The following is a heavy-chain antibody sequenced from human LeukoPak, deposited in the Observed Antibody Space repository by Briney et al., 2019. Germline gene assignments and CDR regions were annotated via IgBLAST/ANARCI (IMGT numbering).Heavy chain of an antibody. Sequence: GGPLRLSCTASGFTFNTYAVHWVRQAPGEGRPWVALISYDGTNKYYPDSVKGRFTISRDNSKNTLYLQMSSLRVEDTAVYYCARDRAPYYSYSGMAVWGQGTAVTVSS. CDR1: GFTFNTYA. CDR2: ISYDGTNK. CDR3: ARDRAPYYSYSGMAV. J-gene: IGHJ6*02. V-gene: IGHV3-30*03. D-gene: IGHD2-21*01.